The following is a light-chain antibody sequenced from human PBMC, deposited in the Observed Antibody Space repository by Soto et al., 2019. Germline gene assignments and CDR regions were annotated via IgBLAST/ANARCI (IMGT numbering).Light chain of an antibody. CDR1: QTIYSN. J-gene: IGKJ5*01. V-gene: IGKV3-15*01. CDR2: GAS. CDR3: QQYNNWPRIT. Sequence: IVMTQSPATLSVSPGERATLSCRAGQTIYSNVAWYQQRPGQAPRLLIYGASTRATGIPARFSGGGSGTEFTLTISSLQSEDFAVYYCQQYNNWPRITFGQGTRLEI.